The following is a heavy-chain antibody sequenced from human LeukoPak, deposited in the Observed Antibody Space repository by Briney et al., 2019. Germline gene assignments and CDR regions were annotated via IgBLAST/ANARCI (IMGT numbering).Heavy chain of an antibody. CDR2: ITPYNGNT. V-gene: IGHV1-18*04. Sequence: ASVKVSCKASGYTFTSYGISWVRQAPGQGLEWMGWITPYNGNTNYAQKLQGRVTMTTDTSTSTAYMELRSLRSDDTAVYYCARDLNRYFDWLLHLDYWGQGTLVTVSS. D-gene: IGHD3-9*01. CDR3: ARDLNRYFDWLLHLDY. J-gene: IGHJ4*02. CDR1: GYTFTSYG.